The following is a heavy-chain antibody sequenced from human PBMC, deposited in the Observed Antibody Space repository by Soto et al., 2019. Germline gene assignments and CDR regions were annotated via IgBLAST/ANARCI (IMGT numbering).Heavy chain of an antibody. CDR3: AKGLVFHDALDI. CDR2: ITGTGGGT. Sequence: GGSLRLSCAASGFTFSSYVMSWVRQAPGKGLEWVSTITGTGGGTYYAGSVQGRFTISRDNSKNTLFLQMSSLRAEDTAVYYCAKGLVFHDALDIWGQGTMVTVSS. J-gene: IGHJ3*02. D-gene: IGHD3-10*01. CDR1: GFTFSSYV. V-gene: IGHV3-23*01.